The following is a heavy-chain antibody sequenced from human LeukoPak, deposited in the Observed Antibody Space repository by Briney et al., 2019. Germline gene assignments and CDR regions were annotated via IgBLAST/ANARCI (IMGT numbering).Heavy chain of an antibody. V-gene: IGHV4-59*08. CDR3: ARQGDGVEYFYAVDV. CDR1: SGSPSPYY. Sequence: SETLSLTCTVSSGSPSPYYWGWIRQPPGKGLEWIAFIHYSGSTNYNLSLRTRVTISVDTTKNQFSLKVSSVTAADTAIYYCARQGDGVEYFYAVDVWGQGTTVTVSS. D-gene: IGHD3-16*01. CDR2: IHYSGST. J-gene: IGHJ6*02.